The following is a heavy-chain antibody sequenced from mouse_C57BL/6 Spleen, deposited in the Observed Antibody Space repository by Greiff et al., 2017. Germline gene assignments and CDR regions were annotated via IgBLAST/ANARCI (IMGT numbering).Heavy chain of an antibody. Sequence: VQLQQSGPELVKPGASVKISCKASGYTFTDSYMNWVKQSHGKSLEWIGDINPNNGGTSYNQKFKGKATLTVDKSSSTAYMELRSLTSEDSAVYYCANMVTTRGFAYWGQGTLVTVSA. J-gene: IGHJ3*01. V-gene: IGHV1-26*01. D-gene: IGHD2-2*01. CDR1: GYTFTDSY. CDR3: ANMVTTRGFAY. CDR2: INPNNGGT.